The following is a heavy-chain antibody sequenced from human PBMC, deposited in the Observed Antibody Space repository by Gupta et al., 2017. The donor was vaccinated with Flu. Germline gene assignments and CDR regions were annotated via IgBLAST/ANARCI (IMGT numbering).Heavy chain of an antibody. D-gene: IGHD1-26*01. V-gene: IGHV1-46*01. CDR2: INPSGGST. CDR1: GYTFTSYY. CDR3: AYRGIVGATTTLDY. J-gene: IGHJ4*02. Sequence: QVQLVQSGAEVKKPGASVKVSCKASGYTFTSYYMHWVRQAPGPGLEWMGIINPSGGSTSYAQKVQGRVTMTRDTSTSTVYMELSSLRSEDTAVYYCAYRGIVGATTTLDYWGQGTLVTVSS.